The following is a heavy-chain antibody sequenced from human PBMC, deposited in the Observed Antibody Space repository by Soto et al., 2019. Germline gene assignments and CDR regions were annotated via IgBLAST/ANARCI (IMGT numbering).Heavy chain of an antibody. CDR3: ARSSGGNFGIIIEGSNWFDP. Sequence: QVQLVQSGAEVKRPGASVKVSCKAPGDTFTSYYLNWVRQAPGQGLEWMGVIKPHGGSTQYAQKFQGRITNTRATSRSKVYMELSSLRSDATAIYYCARSSGGNFGIIIEGSNWFDPWGQGTLVTVSS. V-gene: IGHV1-46*01. D-gene: IGHD3-3*01. CDR2: IKPHGGST. J-gene: IGHJ5*02. CDR1: GDTFTSYY.